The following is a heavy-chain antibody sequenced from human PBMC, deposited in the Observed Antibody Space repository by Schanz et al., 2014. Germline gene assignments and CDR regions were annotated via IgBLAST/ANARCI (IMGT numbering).Heavy chain of an antibody. V-gene: IGHV3-NL1*01. CDR3: AKSYDTSGYSGFDY. Sequence: LVESGGGVVQPGRSLRLSCAASGFTFSSYGMHWVRQVPGKGLEWVSVIYSGGSTYYADSVKGRFTISRDNSKNTLYLQMNSLRAEDTAVYYCAKSYDTSGYSGFDYWGQGTLVTVSS. J-gene: IGHJ4*02. D-gene: IGHD3-22*01. CDR1: GFTFSSYG. CDR2: IYSGGST.